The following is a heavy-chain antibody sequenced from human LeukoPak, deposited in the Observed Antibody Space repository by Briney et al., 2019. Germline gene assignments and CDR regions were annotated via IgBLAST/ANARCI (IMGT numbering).Heavy chain of an antibody. Sequence: GGSLRLSCAASGFALSSHWMTWVRQVPGRGPEWVANVNRDGSETYYPDSVKGRFTISKDNAKNSLYLQMNSLRAEDTALYHCARNNGMDVWGQGTTVIVSS. J-gene: IGHJ6*02. V-gene: IGHV3-7*03. CDR2: VNRDGSET. CDR1: GFALSSHW. CDR3: ARNNGMDV.